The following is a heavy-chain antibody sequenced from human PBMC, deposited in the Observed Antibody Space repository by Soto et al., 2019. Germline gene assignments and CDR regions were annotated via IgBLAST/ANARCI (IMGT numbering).Heavy chain of an antibody. V-gene: IGHV1-18*01. Sequence: ASVKVSCKASGYTFTSYGISWVRQAPGQGLEWMGWISAYNGNTNYAQKLQGRVTVTTDTSTSTAYMELRSLRSDDTAVYYCARRSSSSSSYYYYGMDVWGQGTTVTVSS. D-gene: IGHD6-6*01. J-gene: IGHJ6*02. CDR1: GYTFTSYG. CDR2: ISAYNGNT. CDR3: ARRSSSSSSYYYYGMDV.